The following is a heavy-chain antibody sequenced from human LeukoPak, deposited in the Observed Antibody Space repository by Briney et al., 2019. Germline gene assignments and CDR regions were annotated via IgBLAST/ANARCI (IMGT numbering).Heavy chain of an antibody. CDR2: ISGSGGST. Sequence: PGGSLRLSCAASGFTFSSYAISWVRQAPGKGLEWVSAISGSGGSTYYADSVKGRFTISRDNSKNTLYLQMNSLRAEDTAVYYCAKAGSGWPRWGDYWGRGTLVTVSS. V-gene: IGHV3-23*01. CDR1: GFTFSSYA. CDR3: AKAGSGWPRWGDY. J-gene: IGHJ4*02. D-gene: IGHD6-19*01.